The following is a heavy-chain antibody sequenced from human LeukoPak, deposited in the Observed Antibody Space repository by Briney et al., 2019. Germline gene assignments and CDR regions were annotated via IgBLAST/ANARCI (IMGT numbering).Heavy chain of an antibody. V-gene: IGHV2-5*02. Sequence: SGPTLVNPTQALTLTCTFSGVSLSTTGVGVGWIRQPPGKALKWLAFIYWDDDKRYSPSLRSRLTITKDPSNTHVFLTMTNMDPVDTATYYCAHRPNRHTNGWDTGFFDYWGQGILVTVSS. CDR1: GVSLSTTGVG. D-gene: IGHD6-25*01. J-gene: IGHJ4*02. CDR3: AHRPNRHTNGWDTGFFDY. CDR2: IYWDDDK.